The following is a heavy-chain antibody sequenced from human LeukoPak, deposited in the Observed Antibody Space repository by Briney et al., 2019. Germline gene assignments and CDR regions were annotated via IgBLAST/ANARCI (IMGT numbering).Heavy chain of an antibody. D-gene: IGHD3-10*01. J-gene: IGHJ6*02. CDR2: ISGSGGST. V-gene: IGHV3-23*01. CDR3: AKDEGLYPYGSGSYFAYYYYYGMDV. Sequence: GGSLRLSCAASGFTFSSYAMSWVRQAPGKGLEWVSAISGSGGSTYYADSVKGRFTISRDNSKNTLYLQMNSLRAEDTAVYYCAKDEGLYPYGSGSYFAYYYYYGMDVWGQGTTVTVSS. CDR1: GFTFSSYA.